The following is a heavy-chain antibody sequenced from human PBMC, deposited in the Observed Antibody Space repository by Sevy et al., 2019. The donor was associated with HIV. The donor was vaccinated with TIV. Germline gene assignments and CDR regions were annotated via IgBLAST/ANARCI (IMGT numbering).Heavy chain of an antibody. Sequence: SETLSLTCTVSGGSISVGRYYWTWIRQPAGKGLEWIGRIYTSGSTNYNPSLKSRVTMSVGTSKNQFSLRLSSVTAADTAVYYCARDRGVSAYGLGVWGQGTTVTVSS. J-gene: IGHJ6*02. CDR2: IYTSGST. CDR3: ARDRGVSAYGLGV. D-gene: IGHD3-10*01. V-gene: IGHV4-61*02. CDR1: GGSISVGRYY.